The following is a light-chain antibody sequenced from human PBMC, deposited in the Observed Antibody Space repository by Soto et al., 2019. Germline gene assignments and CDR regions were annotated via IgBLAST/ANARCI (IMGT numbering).Light chain of an antibody. CDR2: GVN. CDR3: SSFAGYYSLV. CDR1: SSDVGAYDS. V-gene: IGLV2-11*01. Sequence: QSVLTQPRSVSGSPGQCLTFSCTGTSSDVGAYDSVSWYQQHPGKAPKLMIYGVNKRPSGVPDRFSGSKSGNTASLTISGLQAEDEGDYYCSSFAGYYSLVFGGGTKLTVL. J-gene: IGLJ3*02.